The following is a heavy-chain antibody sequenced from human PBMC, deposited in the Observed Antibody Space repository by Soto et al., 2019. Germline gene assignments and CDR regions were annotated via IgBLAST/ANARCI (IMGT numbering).Heavy chain of an antibody. CDR2: IWYDGSNK. V-gene: IGHV3-33*01. D-gene: IGHD3-10*01. Sequence: QVQLVESGGGVVQPGRSLRLSCAASGFTFSSYGMHWVRQAPGKGLEWVAVIWYDGSNKYYADSVKGRFTISRDNSKNTLYLQMNSLRAEDTAVYCCARDWSPGRYYGSGSGVDYWGQGTLVTVSS. J-gene: IGHJ4*02. CDR1: GFTFSSYG. CDR3: ARDWSPGRYYGSGSGVDY.